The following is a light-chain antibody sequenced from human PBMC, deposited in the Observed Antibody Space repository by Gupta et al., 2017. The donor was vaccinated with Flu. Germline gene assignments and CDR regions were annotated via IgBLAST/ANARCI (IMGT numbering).Light chain of an antibody. CDR1: KLGNKY. CDR2: KRS. Sequence: TCSGDKLGNKYPSWYQQTPSPSPILVIYKRSKRSSLLPGRFSGSSSGNTATLTISVTQAMDEDDYYCQSWDNNTVMFGGGTKLTVL. CDR3: QSWDNNTVM. J-gene: IGLJ3*02. V-gene: IGLV3-1*01.